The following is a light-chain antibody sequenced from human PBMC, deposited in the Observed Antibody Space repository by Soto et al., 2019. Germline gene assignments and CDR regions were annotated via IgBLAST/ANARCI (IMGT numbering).Light chain of an antibody. Sequence: DIQMTQSPSTLSASVGDRVTITCRASQSISNSLAWYQQKPGKAPKLLIYDASNLESGVPSRFSGSGSGTEFTLTISSLQPDDFATYHCQQGYNTPFTFGQGTKVDIK. CDR1: QSISNS. J-gene: IGKJ2*01. V-gene: IGKV1-5*01. CDR2: DAS. CDR3: QQGYNTPFT.